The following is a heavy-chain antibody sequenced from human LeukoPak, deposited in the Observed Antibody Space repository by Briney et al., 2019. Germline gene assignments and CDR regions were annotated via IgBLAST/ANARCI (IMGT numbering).Heavy chain of an antibody. CDR1: GYSINIGYY. CDR3: ARDHVGRDGYNPPHY. Sequence: SETLSLTCAVSGYSINIGYYWGWIRQPPGKGLEWIGRIYHSGSTYYNPSLKSRVTISVDTSKNQFSLKLSSVTAADTAVYYCARDHVGRDGYNPPHYWGQGTLVTVSS. V-gene: IGHV4-38-2*02. J-gene: IGHJ4*02. CDR2: IYHSGST. D-gene: IGHD5-24*01.